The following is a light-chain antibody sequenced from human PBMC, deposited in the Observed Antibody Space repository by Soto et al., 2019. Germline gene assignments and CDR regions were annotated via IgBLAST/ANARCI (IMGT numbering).Light chain of an antibody. CDR2: DAS. J-gene: IGKJ1*01. CDR1: QTISSW. CDR3: QQYNSYSWT. V-gene: IGKV1-5*01. Sequence: DIQMTQSPSTLSGSVGDRVTITCRASQTISSWLAWYQQKPGKAPKLLIYDASNLESGVPSRFSGSGFGTEFTLTISSLQPDDFATYYCQQYNSYSWTFGQGTKVDIK.